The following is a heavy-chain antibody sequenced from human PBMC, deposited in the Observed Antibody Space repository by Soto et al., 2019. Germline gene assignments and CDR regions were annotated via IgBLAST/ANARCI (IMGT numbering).Heavy chain of an antibody. CDR3: ARDNDSSGPTDAFDI. Sequence: GGSLRLSCTASRFTFSSYGMHWVRQAPGKGLEWVAVIWYDGSNKYYADSVKGRFTISRDNSKNTLYLQMNSLRAEDTAVYYCARDNDSSGPTDAFDIWGQGTMVTVSS. CDR1: RFTFSSYG. J-gene: IGHJ3*02. D-gene: IGHD3-22*01. CDR2: IWYDGSNK. V-gene: IGHV3-33*01.